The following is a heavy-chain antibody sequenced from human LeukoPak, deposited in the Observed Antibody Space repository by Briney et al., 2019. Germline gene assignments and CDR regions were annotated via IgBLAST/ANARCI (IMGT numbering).Heavy chain of an antibody. D-gene: IGHD6-13*01. J-gene: IGHJ3*02. CDR3: ARGGSSHHAGI. CDR2: IYTSGST. Sequence: PSETLSLTCTVSGGSISSSSYYWGWIRQPPGKGLEWIGRIYTSGSTNYNPSLKSRVTISVDTSKNQFSLKLSSVTAADTAVYYCARGGSSHHAGIWGQGTMVTVSS. CDR1: GGSISSSSYY. V-gene: IGHV4-61*02.